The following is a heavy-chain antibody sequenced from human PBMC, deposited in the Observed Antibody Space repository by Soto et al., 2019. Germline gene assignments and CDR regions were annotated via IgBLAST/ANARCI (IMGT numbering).Heavy chain of an antibody. CDR1: GFTFSSYG. D-gene: IGHD6-13*01. CDR3: ARVTDHYSSSWYDGEDI. J-gene: IGHJ3*02. CDR2: IWYDGSNK. Sequence: GGSLRLSCAASGFTFSSYGMHWVRQAPGKGLEWVAVIWYDGSNKYYADSVKGRFTISRDNSKNTLYLQMNSLRAEDTAVYYCARVTDHYSSSWYDGEDIWGQGTMVTVSS. V-gene: IGHV3-33*01.